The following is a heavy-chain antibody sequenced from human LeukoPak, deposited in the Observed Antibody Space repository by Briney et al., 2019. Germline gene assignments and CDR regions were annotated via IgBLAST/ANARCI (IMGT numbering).Heavy chain of an antibody. CDR1: GFTFSSYA. Sequence: PGRSLRLSCAASGFTFSSYAMHWVRQAPGKGLEWVAVISYDGSNKYYADSVRGRFTISRDNSKNTLYLQMNSLRAEGTAVYYCASTGSGATTIDYWGQGTLVTVSS. J-gene: IGHJ4*02. CDR3: ASTGSGATTIDY. CDR2: ISYDGSNK. V-gene: IGHV3-30-3*01. D-gene: IGHD1-26*01.